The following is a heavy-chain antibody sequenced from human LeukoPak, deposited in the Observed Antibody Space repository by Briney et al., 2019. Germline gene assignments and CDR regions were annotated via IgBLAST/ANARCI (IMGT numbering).Heavy chain of an antibody. D-gene: IGHD6-19*01. CDR3: TTDTPHPYIAVAASRFDY. Sequence: GGSLRLSCAASGFTFSNAWMRLVRQAPGKGLEWVGRIKSKTDGGTTDYAAPVKGRFTISRDDSKNTLYLQMNTLKTEDTAVYYCTTDTPHPYIAVAASRFDYWGQGTLVTVSS. CDR1: GFTFSNAW. CDR2: IKSKTDGGTT. V-gene: IGHV3-15*01. J-gene: IGHJ4*02.